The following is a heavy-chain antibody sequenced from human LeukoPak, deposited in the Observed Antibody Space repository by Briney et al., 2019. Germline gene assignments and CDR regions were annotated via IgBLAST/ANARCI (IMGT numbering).Heavy chain of an antibody. CDR2: IKQDGSEK. V-gene: IGHV3-7*01. CDR1: GFTFSSYW. D-gene: IGHD3-9*01. J-gene: IGHJ6*02. CDR3: ARVAHFDHGMDV. Sequence: PGGSLRLSCAASGFTFSSYWMSWVRQAPGRGLEWVANIKQDGSEKYYVDSVKGRFTISRDNTKKTLYLEMNSLRAEDTAVYFCARVAHFDHGMDVWGQGTTVTVSS.